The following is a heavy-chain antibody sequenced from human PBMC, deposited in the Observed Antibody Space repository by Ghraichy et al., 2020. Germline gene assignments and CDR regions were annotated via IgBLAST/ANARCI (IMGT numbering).Heavy chain of an antibody. V-gene: IGHV4-34*01. CDR3: ARGGTVWYSYGLRPFDY. Sequence: NLSLTCAVYGGSFSGYYWSWIRQPPGKGLEWIGEINHSGSTNYNPSLKSRVTISVDTSKNQFSLKLSSVTAADTAVYYCARGGTVWYSYGLRPFDYWGQGTLVTVSS. CDR1: GGSFSGYY. CDR2: INHSGST. D-gene: IGHD5-18*01. J-gene: IGHJ4*02.